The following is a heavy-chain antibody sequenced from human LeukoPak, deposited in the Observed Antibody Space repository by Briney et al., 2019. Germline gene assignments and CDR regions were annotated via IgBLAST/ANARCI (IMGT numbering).Heavy chain of an antibody. Sequence: RSLRLSCAASGFTFSSYAMHWVRQAPGKGLEWVAVISYDGSNKYYADSVKGRFTISRDDSKNTLYLQMNSLRAEDTAVYYCARNGAVAWYYFDYWGQGTLVTVSS. CDR2: ISYDGSNK. D-gene: IGHD6-19*01. CDR3: ARNGAVAWYYFDY. J-gene: IGHJ4*02. CDR1: GFTFSSYA. V-gene: IGHV3-30*04.